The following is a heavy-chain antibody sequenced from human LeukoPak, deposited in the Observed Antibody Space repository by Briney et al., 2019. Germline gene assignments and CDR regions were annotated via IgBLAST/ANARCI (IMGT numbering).Heavy chain of an antibody. D-gene: IGHD1-26*01. V-gene: IGHV1-46*01. Sequence: ASVKVSCKASGHTFTSYYMHWVRQAPGQGLEWMGIINPSGGSTSYAQKFQGRVTMTRDTSTSTVYMELSSLRSEDTAVYYCARESGAGHFDYWGQGTLVTVSS. CDR1: GHTFTSYY. J-gene: IGHJ4*02. CDR2: INPSGGST. CDR3: ARESGAGHFDY.